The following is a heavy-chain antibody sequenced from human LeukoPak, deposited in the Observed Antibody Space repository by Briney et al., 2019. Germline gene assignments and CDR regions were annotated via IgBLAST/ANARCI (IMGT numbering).Heavy chain of an antibody. Sequence: GGSLRLSCAASGFTFSTYAVQWVRQAPGKGLEWGAVIWFDGSEQYYADSVKGRFIISSDNSKTTSNLQLNSLRAEATAVYYCARAGDSRWGELSPWGQGPLVTVSS. J-gene: IGHJ1*01. CDR2: IWFDGSEQ. CDR3: ARAGDSRWGELSP. CDR1: GFTFSTYA. V-gene: IGHV3-33*01. D-gene: IGHD3-16*02.